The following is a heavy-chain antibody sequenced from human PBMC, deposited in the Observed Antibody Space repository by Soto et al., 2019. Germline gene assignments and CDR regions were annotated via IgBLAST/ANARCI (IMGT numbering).Heavy chain of an antibody. V-gene: IGHV3-30*18. CDR2: ISYDGSNK. CDR3: AKYLPLGGAIFGVAVDDAFDI. Sequence: QVQLVESGGGVVQPGRSLRLSCADSGFTFSSYGMHWVRQAPGKGLEWVAVISYDGSNKYYADSVKGRFTISRDNSKNTLYLQMNSLRAEDTAVYYCAKYLPLGGAIFGVAVDDAFDIWGQGTMVTVSS. J-gene: IGHJ3*02. CDR1: GFTFSSYG. D-gene: IGHD3-3*01.